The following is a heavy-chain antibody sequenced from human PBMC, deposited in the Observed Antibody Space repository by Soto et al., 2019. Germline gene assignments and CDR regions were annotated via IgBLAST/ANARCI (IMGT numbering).Heavy chain of an antibody. J-gene: IGHJ3*02. CDR1: AYSFTSYL. CDR3: ASPADYYDSSGQDALDM. Sequence: VESLTISCNASAYSFTSYLIGWVRQMPGKALEWMGIISPVDSETRYIPSFQGQVTISADKYISTAYLQWSSLKASDTDMYYCASPADYYDSSGQDALDMWGQGKMV. CDR2: ISPVDSET. D-gene: IGHD3-22*01. V-gene: IGHV5-51*01.